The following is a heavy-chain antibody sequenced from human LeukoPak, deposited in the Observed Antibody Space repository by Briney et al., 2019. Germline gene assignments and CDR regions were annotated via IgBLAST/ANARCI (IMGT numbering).Heavy chain of an antibody. Sequence: SETLSLTCAVYGGSFSGYYWSWIRQPPGKGLEWIGEIYHSGSTNYNPSLKSRVTISVDTSKNQFSMKLSSVTAADTAVYYCARGRETLGYCSGGSCYPNYYYMDVWGKGTTVTVSS. CDR2: IYHSGST. V-gene: IGHV4-34*01. D-gene: IGHD2-15*01. J-gene: IGHJ6*03. CDR3: ARGRETLGYCSGGSCYPNYYYMDV. CDR1: GGSFSGYY.